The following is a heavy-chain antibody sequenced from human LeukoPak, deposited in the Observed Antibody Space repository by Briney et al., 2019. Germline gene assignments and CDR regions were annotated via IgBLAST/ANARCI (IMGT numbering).Heavy chain of an antibody. CDR1: GFTFSSYG. Sequence: GGSLRLSCAASGFTFSSYGMHWVRQAPGKGLEWVGRIKSKTDGGTTDYAAPVKGRFTISRDDSKNTLYLQMNSLKTEDTAVYYCTTDSPWATVVDYWGQGTLVTVSS. V-gene: IGHV3-15*01. CDR2: IKSKTDGGTT. CDR3: TTDSPWATVVDY. D-gene: IGHD4-23*01. J-gene: IGHJ4*02.